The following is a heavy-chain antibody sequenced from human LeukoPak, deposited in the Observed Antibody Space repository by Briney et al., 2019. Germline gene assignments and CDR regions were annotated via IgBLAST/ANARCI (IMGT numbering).Heavy chain of an antibody. Sequence: GGSLRLSCAASGFTFSSYNMNWVRQAPGKGLEWVSYISSSSSTIYYGDSVKGRFTISRDNAKNSLYLQMNSLRAEDTAVYYCARDSGMTTPDYWGQGTLVTVSS. D-gene: IGHD4-11*01. CDR2: ISSSSSTI. V-gene: IGHV3-48*01. J-gene: IGHJ4*02. CDR3: ARDSGMTTPDY. CDR1: GFTFSSYN.